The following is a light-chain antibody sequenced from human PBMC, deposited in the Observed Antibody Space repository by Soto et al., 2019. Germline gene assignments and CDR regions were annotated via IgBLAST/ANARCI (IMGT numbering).Light chain of an antibody. Sequence: DIQMTQSPSTLSAFVGDRVTITCRASQSISLWLAWYQQKPGKAPRLLIYDVSTLESGVPSRFSGSGSGTEFTLTISSLQPEDFATYYCQQYDSYPLTFGGGTKVDIK. CDR2: DVS. CDR3: QQYDSYPLT. J-gene: IGKJ4*01. V-gene: IGKV1-5*01. CDR1: QSISLW.